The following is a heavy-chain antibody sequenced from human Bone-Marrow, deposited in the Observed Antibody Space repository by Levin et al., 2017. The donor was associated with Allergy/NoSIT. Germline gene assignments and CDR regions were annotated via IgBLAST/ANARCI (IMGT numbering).Heavy chain of an antibody. D-gene: IGHD2/OR15-2a*01. Sequence: ASVKVSCKASGYTISGHQMHWVRQAPGQGLAWMGRINPVTGGTIYAQNFQGRVAMTRVTSINTVNMELSSLTSDDTALYYCAREQTNAWVSGTTYERDDDAFDNWGQGTVVTGSS. CDR3: AREQTNAWVSGTTYERDDDAFDN. J-gene: IGHJ3*02. CDR2: INPVTGGT. CDR1: GYTISGHQ. V-gene: IGHV1-2*06.